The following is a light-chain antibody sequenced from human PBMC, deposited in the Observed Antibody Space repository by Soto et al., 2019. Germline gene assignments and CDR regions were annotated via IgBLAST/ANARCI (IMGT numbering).Light chain of an antibody. J-gene: IGLJ3*02. Sequence: QSVLTQPASVSGSPGQSITISCTGTSTDVGGYNYVSWYQQHPGKAPKLMIYEVSNRPSGVSNRFSGSKSGNKASLTISGLQAEDEADYYCISYASSSTLGVFGGGTKLTVL. V-gene: IGLV2-14*01. CDR2: EVS. CDR3: ISYASSSTLGV. CDR1: STDVGGYNY.